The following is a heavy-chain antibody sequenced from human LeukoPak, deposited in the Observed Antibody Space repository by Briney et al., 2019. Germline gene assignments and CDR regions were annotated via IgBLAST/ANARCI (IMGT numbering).Heavy chain of an antibody. CDR1: GFTFSSYA. CDR2: ISTVGGTT. CDR3: AKDPRFMARGVVKEPSYLDY. V-gene: IGHV3-23*01. J-gene: IGHJ4*02. D-gene: IGHD3-10*01. Sequence: PGGSLRLSCAASGFTFSSYAMVWVRQAPGKGLEWVSFISTVGGTTYHADSVKGRFTISRDNSKNTLYLQLNTLSDEDTAVYFCAKDPRFMARGVVKEPSYLDYWGQGTLVTVSS.